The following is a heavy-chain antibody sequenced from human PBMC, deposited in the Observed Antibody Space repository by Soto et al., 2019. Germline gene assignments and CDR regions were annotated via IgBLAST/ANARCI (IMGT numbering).Heavy chain of an antibody. V-gene: IGHV4-4*02. D-gene: IGHD3-22*01. CDR2: IYQSGSA. CDR1: GDSISSSNW. Sequence: SETLSLTCAVSGDSISSSNWWSWVRQPPGKGLEWIGEIYQSGSANYNPSLKSRVTISTDKSKNQFSLKLSSLAAADTAVYYCARVPPTYYYDSSGYPDYWGQGTLVTVSS. J-gene: IGHJ4*02. CDR3: ARVPPTYYYDSSGYPDY.